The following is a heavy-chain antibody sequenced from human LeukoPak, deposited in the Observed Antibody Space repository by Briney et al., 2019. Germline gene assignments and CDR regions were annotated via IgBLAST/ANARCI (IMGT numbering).Heavy chain of an antibody. J-gene: IGHJ4*02. D-gene: IGHD3-16*01. Sequence: SETLSLTCAVYGGSFSGYYWSWIRQPPGKGLEWIGGINHSGSTNYNPSLKSRVTISVDTSKNQFSLKLSSVTAADTAVYYCARGLTSGEVDYWGQGTLVTVSS. CDR2: INHSGST. CDR3: ARGLTSGEVDY. V-gene: IGHV4-34*01. CDR1: GGSFSGYY.